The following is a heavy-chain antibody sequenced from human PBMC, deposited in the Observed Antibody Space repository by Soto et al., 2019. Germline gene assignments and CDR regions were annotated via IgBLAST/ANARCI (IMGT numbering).Heavy chain of an antibody. Sequence: EVQLVETGGGLIQPGGSLRLSCAASGFTVSSNYMSWVRQAPGKGLEWVSVIYSGGSTYYADSVKGRFTISRDNSKNTLYLQMNSLRAEDTAVYYCAREGGSSSWYGYYGMDVCGQGTTVTVSS. CDR1: GFTVSSNY. CDR2: IYSGGST. J-gene: IGHJ6*02. D-gene: IGHD6-13*01. V-gene: IGHV3-53*02. CDR3: AREGGSSSWYGYYGMDV.